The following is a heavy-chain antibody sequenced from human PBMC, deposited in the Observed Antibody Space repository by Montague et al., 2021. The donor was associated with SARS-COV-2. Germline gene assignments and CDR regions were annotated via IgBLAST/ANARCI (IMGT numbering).Heavy chain of an antibody. V-gene: IGHV4-39*02. CDR2: IYYSGTT. CDR3: ARGMIRGVTTPFDY. D-gene: IGHD3-10*01. Sequence: SETLSLTCSVSSGSIISSGYYWGWIRQPPGKELEWIGNIYYSGTTYYNPSLQSRGTISVDTSKNHLSLRLSSVTAADTAVYFCARGMIRGVTTPFDYWGPGSQVTVSS. J-gene: IGHJ4*02. CDR1: SGSIISSGYY.